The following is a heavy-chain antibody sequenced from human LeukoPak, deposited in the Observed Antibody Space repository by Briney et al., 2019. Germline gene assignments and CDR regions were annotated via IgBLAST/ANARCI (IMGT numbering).Heavy chain of an antibody. CDR3: ARDRPRNCSGGSCYWYTGAFDT. V-gene: IGHV4-31*03. Sequence: SQTLSLTCTVSGGSISSGGYYWSWIRQHPGKGLEWIGYIYYSGSTYYNPSLKSRVTISVDTSKNQFSLKLSSVTAADTAVYYCARDRPRNCSGGSCYWYTGAFDTWGQGTLVTVSS. J-gene: IGHJ5*02. CDR1: GGSISSGGYY. CDR2: IYYSGST. D-gene: IGHD2-15*01.